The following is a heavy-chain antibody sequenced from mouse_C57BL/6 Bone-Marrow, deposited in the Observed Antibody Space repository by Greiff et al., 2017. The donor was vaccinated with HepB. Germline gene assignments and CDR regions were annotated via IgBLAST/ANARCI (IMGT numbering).Heavy chain of an antibody. J-gene: IGHJ4*01. CDR2: IYPGSGNT. V-gene: IGHV1-84*01. CDR3: ARRPIYYAMDY. CDR1: GYTFTDYY. Sequence: LMESGPELVKPGASVKISCKASGYTFTDYYINWVKQRPGQGLEWIGWIYPGSGNTKYNEKFKGKATLTVDTSSSTAYMQLSSLTSENSAVYFCARRPIYYAMDYWGQGTSVTVSS.